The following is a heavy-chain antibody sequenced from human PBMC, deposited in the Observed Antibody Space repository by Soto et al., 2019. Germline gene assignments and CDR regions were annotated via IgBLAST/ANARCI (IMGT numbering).Heavy chain of an antibody. CDR3: AKDQGMGYQRPLGYGLDV. J-gene: IGHJ6*02. Sequence: EVQLLESGGGLVQPGGSLRLSCAASDFTFDTYAMTWVRQAPGRGLEWVSLISSSGGNTYYADSVKGRFTISRDNSKNTLVLQMNSLRAGDTAIYYGAKDQGMGYQRPLGYGLDVWGQGTTVTVFS. CDR1: DFTFDTYA. V-gene: IGHV3-23*01. CDR2: ISSSGGNT. D-gene: IGHD2-2*01.